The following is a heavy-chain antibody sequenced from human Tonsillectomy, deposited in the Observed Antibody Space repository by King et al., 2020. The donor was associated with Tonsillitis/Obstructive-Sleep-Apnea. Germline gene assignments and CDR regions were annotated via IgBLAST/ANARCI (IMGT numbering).Heavy chain of an antibody. CDR1: GFSLTTSGVG. D-gene: IGHD2-15*01. V-gene: IGHV2-5*02. CDR2: IYWDDDK. CDR3: ARLYXXXGSCSPRFYXXYYYIDV. J-gene: IGHJ6*03. Sequence: ITLKESGPTLVKPTQTLTLTCTVSGFSLTTSGVGVGWIRQPPGKALEWLAFIYWDDDKRYSPSLKSRLTITRDTSKNQVVLTMTNMDPVDTAPYFCARLYXXXGSCSPRFYXXYYYIDVWGKGTTVTVSS.